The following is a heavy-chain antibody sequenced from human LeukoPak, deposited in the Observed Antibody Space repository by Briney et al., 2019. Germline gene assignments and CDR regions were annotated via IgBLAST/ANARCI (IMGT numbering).Heavy chain of an antibody. V-gene: IGHV3-30-3*01. CDR2: ISSDGNNK. J-gene: IGHJ4*02. Sequence: SGGPLRLSCAASGFTFSTYAIHWLRQAPGKGLEGVAVISSDGNNKYYADSVKGRFTISRDNSKNTLYLQMNSLRAEDTAVYYCARIRVTYFDYWGQGTLVTVSS. CDR3: ARIRVTYFDY. D-gene: IGHD2-21*02. CDR1: GFTFSTYA.